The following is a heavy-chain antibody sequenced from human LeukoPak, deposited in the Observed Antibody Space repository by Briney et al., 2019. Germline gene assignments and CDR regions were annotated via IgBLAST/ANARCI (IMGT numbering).Heavy chain of an antibody. CDR1: GGTFSNYA. CDR3: ARGSDYGDYVGVAGAFDI. J-gene: IGHJ3*02. V-gene: IGHV1-69*04. Sequence: ASVKVSCKASGGTFSNYAISWVRQAPGQGLEWMGRIIPILGLTNYAQKFQGRVTITADKSTNTAYMELSSLRSEDTAVYYCARGSDYGDYVGVAGAFDIWGQGTMVTVSS. D-gene: IGHD4-17*01. CDR2: IIPILGLT.